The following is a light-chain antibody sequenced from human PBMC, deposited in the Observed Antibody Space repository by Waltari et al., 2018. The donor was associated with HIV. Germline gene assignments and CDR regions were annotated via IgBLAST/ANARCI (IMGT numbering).Light chain of an antibody. CDR1: SSDIGYYDY. CDR2: EVT. CDR3: SSYTRRGTVD. Sequence: QSALTQPASVSGSPGQSIALPCTGSSSDIGYYDYVSWYQQYPGQAPKALIYEVTSRTAGLSWRFSGSKSDTTAFLAISKVQDDDVADYFCSSYTRRGTVDFGGGTRLTVL. J-gene: IGLJ2*01. V-gene: IGLV2-14*01.